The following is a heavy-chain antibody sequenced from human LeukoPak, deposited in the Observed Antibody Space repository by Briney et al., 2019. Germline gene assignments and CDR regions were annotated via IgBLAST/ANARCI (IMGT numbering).Heavy chain of an antibody. V-gene: IGHV1-69*05. Sequence: ASVKVSCKASGGTFSSYAISWVRQAPGQGLEWMGGIIPIFGTANYAQKFQGRVTITTDESTSTAYMELGSLRSEDTAVYYCARGSKLVIYYYYYMDVWGKGTTVTVSS. CDR3: ARGSKLVIYYYYYMDV. D-gene: IGHD6-13*01. J-gene: IGHJ6*03. CDR2: IIPIFGTA. CDR1: GGTFSSYA.